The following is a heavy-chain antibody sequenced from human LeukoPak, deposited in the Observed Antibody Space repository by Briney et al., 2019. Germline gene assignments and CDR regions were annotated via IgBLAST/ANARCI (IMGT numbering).Heavy chain of an antibody. CDR1: GGSISSSSYY. Sequence: SETLSLTCTVSGGSISSSSYYWGWIRQPPGEGLEWIGSIYYSGSTYYNPSLKSRVTISVDTSKNQFSLKLSSVTAADTAVYYCARLGGYCSGGSCNYYYYMDVWGKGTTVTVSS. D-gene: IGHD2-15*01. J-gene: IGHJ6*03. V-gene: IGHV4-39*01. CDR3: ARLGGYCSGGSCNYYYYMDV. CDR2: IYYSGST.